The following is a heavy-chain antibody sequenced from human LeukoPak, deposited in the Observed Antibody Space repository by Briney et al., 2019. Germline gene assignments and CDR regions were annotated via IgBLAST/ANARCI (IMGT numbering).Heavy chain of an antibody. J-gene: IGHJ6*03. CDR2: ISYDGSNK. CDR1: GFTFSSYD. Sequence: GALRPSCAASGFTFSSYDMHWVRQAPGKGLEWVAVISYDGSNKYYADSVKGRFTISRDNSKNTLYLQMNSLRAEDTAVYYCAKGVTGYYYYMDVWGKGTTVTVSS. V-gene: IGHV3-30*18. CDR3: AKGVTGYYYYMDV. D-gene: IGHD4-23*01.